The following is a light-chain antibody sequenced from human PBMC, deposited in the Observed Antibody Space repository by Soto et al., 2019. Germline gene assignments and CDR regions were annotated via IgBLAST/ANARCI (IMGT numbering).Light chain of an antibody. CDR1: SSDVVDYDY. Sequence: QSALTQPASVSGSPGQSITISCTGTSSDVVDYDYVSWYQQHPGKAPKLMFYDVSNRPSGVSNRFSGSKSGNTASLTISGLQAEDEGDYYCSSYTSSGTLVLFGGGTKLTVL. V-gene: IGLV2-14*01. CDR2: DVS. J-gene: IGLJ2*01. CDR3: SSYTSSGTLVL.